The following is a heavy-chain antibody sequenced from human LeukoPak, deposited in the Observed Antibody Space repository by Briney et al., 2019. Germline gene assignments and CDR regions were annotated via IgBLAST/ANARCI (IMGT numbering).Heavy chain of an antibody. Sequence: ASVNVSCKASGYTFTGYYMHSVRQAPGQGLEWMGWINPNSGGTNYAQKFQGRVTMTRDTSISTAYMELSRLRSDDTAVYYCARDPNVDTAMANLFDYWGQGTLVTVSS. CDR3: ARDPNVDTAMANLFDY. CDR1: GYTFTGYY. V-gene: IGHV1-2*02. D-gene: IGHD5-18*01. CDR2: INPNSGGT. J-gene: IGHJ4*02.